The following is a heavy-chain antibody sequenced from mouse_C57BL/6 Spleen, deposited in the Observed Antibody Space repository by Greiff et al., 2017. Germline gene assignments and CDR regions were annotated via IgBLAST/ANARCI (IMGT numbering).Heavy chain of an antibody. D-gene: IGHD2-3*01. V-gene: IGHV5-6*01. CDR2: ISRGGSYT. J-gene: IGHJ2*01. CDR3: ARHSLYCCYYFDD. CDR1: GFTFSSYG. Sequence: DVHLVESGGDLVKPGGSLKLSCAASGFTFSSYGMSWVRQTPDKRLEWVATISRGGSYTYYPDSVKGRLTISRDNAKNTLYLQMRSLKSEGTAMYYCARHSLYCCYYFDDWGQGTTLTASS.